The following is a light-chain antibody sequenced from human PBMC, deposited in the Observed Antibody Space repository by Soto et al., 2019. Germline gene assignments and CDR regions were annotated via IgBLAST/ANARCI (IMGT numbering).Light chain of an antibody. CDR2: EVD. J-gene: IGLJ1*01. CDR1: SNDVGGYSY. CDR3: SSYTSSSTPYV. V-gene: IGLV2-14*01. Sequence: QSALTQPASVSGSPGQSITITCAGTSNDVGGYSYVSWYQQYPGKAPKLIIYEVDNRPSGVSNRFSGSKSGNTASLTISGLQAEDDADYFCSSYTSSSTPYVFGTGTKLTVL.